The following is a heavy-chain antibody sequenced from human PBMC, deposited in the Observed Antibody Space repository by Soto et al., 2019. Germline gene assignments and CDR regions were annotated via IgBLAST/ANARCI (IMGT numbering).Heavy chain of an antibody. D-gene: IGHD2-2*01. J-gene: IGHJ6*02. CDR3: AKDHRVVVVPAAIKDYYYGMDV. CDR2: ISGSGGST. CDR1: GFTFSSYA. V-gene: IGHV3-23*01. Sequence: EVQLLESGGGLVQPGGSLRLSCAASGFTFSSYAMSWVHQAPGKGLEWVSAISGSGGSTYYADSVKGRFTISRDNSKNTLYLQMNSLRAEDTAVYYCAKDHRVVVVPAAIKDYYYGMDVWGQGTTVTVSS.